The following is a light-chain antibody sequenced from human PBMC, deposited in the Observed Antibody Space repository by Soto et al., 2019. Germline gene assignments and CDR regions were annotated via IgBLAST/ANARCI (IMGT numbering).Light chain of an antibody. CDR2: DAF. Sequence: DIQMTQSPSSLSASVGDRVTITCQASQDINSYLAWCQQKPGKAPKFLIFDAFNLETGVPSRFSGSGSGTDFTFTISNLQPEDVATYYCQQYDKLPLTFGGGTKV. CDR1: QDINSY. CDR3: QQYDKLPLT. V-gene: IGKV1-33*01. J-gene: IGKJ4*01.